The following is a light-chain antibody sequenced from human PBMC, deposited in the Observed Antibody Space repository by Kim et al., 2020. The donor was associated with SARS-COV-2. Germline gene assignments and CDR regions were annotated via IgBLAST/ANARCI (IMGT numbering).Light chain of an antibody. CDR1: ETVTSD. J-gene: IGKJ4*01. Sequence: DIILTQSPVILSLSPGERADLSCRASETVTSDLAWYQQKAGQPPRLLIYDANSRASGIPARFSGSGFGTDFTLSISSLEPEDVAIYYCQQRCPWPLTFGSGTKVDIK. V-gene: IGKV3-11*01. CDR2: DAN. CDR3: QQRCPWPLT.